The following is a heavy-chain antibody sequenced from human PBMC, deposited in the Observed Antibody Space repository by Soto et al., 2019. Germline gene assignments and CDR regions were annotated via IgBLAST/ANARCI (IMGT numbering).Heavy chain of an antibody. CDR2: IYYSGST. CDR3: ASRRCSGGSCYSAYYFGMDV. CDR1: GGSISSYY. Sequence: PSETLSLTCTVSGGSISSYYLSWIRQPPGKGLEWIGYIYYSGSTRYNPSLKSRVTISVDTSKNQFSLKLSSVTAADTAVYYCASRRCSGGSCYSAYYFGMDVWGQGTTVTVSS. V-gene: IGHV4-59*12. J-gene: IGHJ6*02. D-gene: IGHD2-15*01.